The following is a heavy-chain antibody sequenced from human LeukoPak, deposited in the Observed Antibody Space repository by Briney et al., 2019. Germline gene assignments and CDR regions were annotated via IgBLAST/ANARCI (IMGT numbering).Heavy chain of an antibody. CDR2: ISTYNGDT. CDR1: GYTFTSYG. Sequence: ASVKVSCKASGYTFTSYGISWVRQAPGQGLEWMGWISTYNGDTNYAQKLQGRFTMTTDTSTSTAYMELRSLRSDDTAVYYCARRYYYDSSGYYSLNYFDYWGQGTLATVSS. J-gene: IGHJ4*02. V-gene: IGHV1-18*01. CDR3: ARRYYYDSSGYYSLNYFDY. D-gene: IGHD3-22*01.